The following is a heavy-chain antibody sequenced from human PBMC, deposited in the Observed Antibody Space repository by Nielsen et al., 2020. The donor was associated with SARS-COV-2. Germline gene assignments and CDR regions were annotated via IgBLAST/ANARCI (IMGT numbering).Heavy chain of an antibody. J-gene: IGHJ6*02. Sequence: VRQAPGKGLEWVGRIKSKTDGGTTDYAAPVKGRFTISRDDSKNTLYLQTNSLKTEDTAVYYCTTDYIPSPYYDFWSGYFPYYYGMDVWGQGTTVTVSS. V-gene: IGHV3-15*01. CDR3: TTDYIPSPYYDFWSGYFPYYYGMDV. CDR2: IKSKTDGGTT. D-gene: IGHD3-3*01.